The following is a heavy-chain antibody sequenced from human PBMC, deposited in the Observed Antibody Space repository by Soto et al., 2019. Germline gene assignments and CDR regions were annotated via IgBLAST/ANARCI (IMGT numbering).Heavy chain of an antibody. CDR1: GFSFSNYE. CDR2: ISYGGTTI. V-gene: IGHV3-48*03. D-gene: IGHD2-2*01. Sequence: PGGSLRLSCAAFGFSFSNYEMNWVRRAPGKGLEWVSYISYGGTTIYYADSVKGRFTISRDNAKNSLYLQMNSLRAEDTALYYCARELSTSYFDYWGQGTPVTVSS. J-gene: IGHJ4*02. CDR3: ARELSTSYFDY.